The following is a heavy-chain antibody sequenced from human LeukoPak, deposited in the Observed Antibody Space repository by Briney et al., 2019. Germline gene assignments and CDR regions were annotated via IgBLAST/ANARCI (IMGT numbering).Heavy chain of an antibody. Sequence: GGSLRLSCAASGFTFCSYGMSWVRQAPGKGLEWVSAISGSGGSTYYADSVKGRFTISRDNSKNTLYLQMNSLRAEDTAVYYCAKVLWFGELSFALWGQGTLVTVSS. CDR2: ISGSGGST. J-gene: IGHJ4*02. CDR1: GFTFCSYG. CDR3: AKVLWFGELSFAL. D-gene: IGHD3-10*01. V-gene: IGHV3-23*01.